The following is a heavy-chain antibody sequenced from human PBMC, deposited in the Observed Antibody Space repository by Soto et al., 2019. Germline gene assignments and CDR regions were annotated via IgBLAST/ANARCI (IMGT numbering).Heavy chain of an antibody. CDR1: GFNFRVYW. V-gene: IGHV3-74*01. Sequence: GGSLRLSCSASGFNFRVYWMHWVRQAPGKGLVWVSRISNDVKTATYADSVEGRFTVSRDNTNNMVYLQMNSLTADDTGVYFCARGGSWFDFWGQGAVGTVSP. CDR2: ISNDVKTA. CDR3: ARGGSWFDF. J-gene: IGHJ4*02. D-gene: IGHD6-13*01.